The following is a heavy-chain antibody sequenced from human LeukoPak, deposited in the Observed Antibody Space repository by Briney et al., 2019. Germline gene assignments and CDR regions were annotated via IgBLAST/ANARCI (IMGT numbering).Heavy chain of an antibody. Sequence: SETLSLTCTVSGGSISSYYWSWIRQPPGKGLEWIGYIYYSGSTNYNPSLKSRVTISVDTSKNQFSLKLSSVTAADTAVYYCARGAYATMIVVIRPENWFDPWGQGTLVTVSS. D-gene: IGHD3-22*01. CDR3: ARGAYATMIVVIRPENWFDP. J-gene: IGHJ5*02. CDR1: GGSISSYY. V-gene: IGHV4-59*01. CDR2: IYYSGST.